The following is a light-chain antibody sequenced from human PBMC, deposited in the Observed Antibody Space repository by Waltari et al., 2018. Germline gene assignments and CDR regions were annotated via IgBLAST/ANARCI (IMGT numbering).Light chain of an antibody. V-gene: IGKV3-20*01. J-gene: IGKJ2*01. CDR2: DAS. CDR3: QQYGGSLPYT. CDR1: QSVDNTY. Sequence: EIVLTQSPGTLSLSPGERANLSCRASQSVDNTYLAWYQKKPGQAPRLLIFDASNRAPGIPDRFIGGGSGTDFLLTISRVEPEDFAVYYCQQYGGSLPYTFGQGTKLEIK.